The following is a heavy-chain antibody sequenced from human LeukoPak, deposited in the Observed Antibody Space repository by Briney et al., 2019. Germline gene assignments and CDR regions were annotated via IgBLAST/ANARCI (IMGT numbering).Heavy chain of an antibody. V-gene: IGHV1-2*02. CDR2: INPNSGGT. D-gene: IGHD1-26*01. CDR3: AREDVGARVPFDY. CDR1: GYSFTGYY. J-gene: IGHJ4*02. Sequence: ASVKVSCKASGYSFTGYYMHWVRQAPGQGLEWVGWINPNSGGTNYAQKFQGRVTMTRDTSISTAYMELSRLRSDDTAVYYCAREDVGARVPFDYWGQGTLVTVSS.